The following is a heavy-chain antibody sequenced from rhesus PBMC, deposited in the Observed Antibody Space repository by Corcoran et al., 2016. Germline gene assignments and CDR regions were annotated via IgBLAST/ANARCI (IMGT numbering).Heavy chain of an antibody. CDR2: IYGSSPNT. D-gene: IGHD3-3*01. J-gene: IGHJ4*01. CDR3: ARDRRWYYNIWTGENYFDY. V-gene: IGHV4S10*01. CDR1: GGSISDSYR. Sequence: QVQLQESGPGVVKPSETLSLTCAVSGGSISDSYRWSWIRQPPGKGLEWIGYIYGSSPNTNYNPALKSRVTISKDPSKNQFSLKLSSVTAADTVVYYCARDRRWYYNIWTGENYFDYWGQGVLVTVSS.